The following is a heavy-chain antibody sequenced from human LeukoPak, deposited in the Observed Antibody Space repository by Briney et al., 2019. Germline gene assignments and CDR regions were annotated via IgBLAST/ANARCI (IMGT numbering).Heavy chain of an antibody. Sequence: GGSLKLSCAASGFTFSGSAMHWVRQASGKGLERVGRIRSKANSYATAYAASVKGRFTISRDDSKNTAYLQMNSLKTEDTAVYYCTSVPGIAAAGTISHYYGMDVWGQGTTVTVSS. V-gene: IGHV3-73*01. J-gene: IGHJ6*02. CDR2: IRSKANSYAT. CDR3: TSVPGIAAAGTISHYYGMDV. D-gene: IGHD6-13*01. CDR1: GFTFSGSA.